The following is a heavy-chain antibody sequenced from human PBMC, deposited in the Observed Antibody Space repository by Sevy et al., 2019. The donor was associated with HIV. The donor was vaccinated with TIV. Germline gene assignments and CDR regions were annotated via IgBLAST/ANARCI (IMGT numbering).Heavy chain of an antibody. Sequence: GGYLRLYCAASGFTFSDYYMSWIRQAPGKGLECVSYISSSGSTIYYADSVKGRFTISRDNAKNSLYLQMNSLRAEDTAVYYCARDHYYDSSGYYLPTSDYWGQGTLVTVSS. J-gene: IGHJ4*02. CDR3: ARDHYYDSSGYYLPTSDY. D-gene: IGHD3-22*01. CDR2: ISSSGSTI. V-gene: IGHV3-11*01. CDR1: GFTFSDYY.